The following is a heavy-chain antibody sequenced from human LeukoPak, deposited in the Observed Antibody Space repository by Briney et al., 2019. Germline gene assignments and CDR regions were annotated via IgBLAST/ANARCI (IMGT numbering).Heavy chain of an antibody. CDR2: ISSSSSTI. Sequence: GGSLRLSCAASGFTFISYSMNWVRQAPGKGLEWVSYISSSSSTIYYADSVKGRFTISRDNAKNSLYLQMSSLRDDDTAVYYCASAPLNGDYFDYWGQGTLVTVSS. CDR1: GFTFISYS. CDR3: ASAPLNGDYFDY. J-gene: IGHJ4*02. D-gene: IGHD4-17*01. V-gene: IGHV3-48*02.